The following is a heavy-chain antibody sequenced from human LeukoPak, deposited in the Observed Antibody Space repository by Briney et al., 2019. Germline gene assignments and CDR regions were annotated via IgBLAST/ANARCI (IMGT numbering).Heavy chain of an antibody. CDR1: GDSISSNSDY. Sequence: SETLSLTCTVSGDSISSNSDYWGWIRQPPGKGLEWIGSAYYRGSTDYNPSIKSRVTISVDTSKNQFSLKLSSVTAADTAVYYCARGRGWVYYYYMDVWGKGTTVTVSS. D-gene: IGHD6-19*01. J-gene: IGHJ6*03. CDR3: ARGRGWVYYYYMDV. CDR2: AYYRGST. V-gene: IGHV4-39*07.